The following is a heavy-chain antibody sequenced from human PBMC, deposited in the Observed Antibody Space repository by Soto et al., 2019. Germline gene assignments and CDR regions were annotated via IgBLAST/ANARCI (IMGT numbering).Heavy chain of an antibody. D-gene: IGHD3-10*01. CDR1: GGSISSGGYY. Sequence: SETLSLTCTVSGGSISSGGYYWSWIRQHPGKGLEWIGYIYYSGSTYYNPSLKSRVTISVDTSKNQFSLKLSSVTAADTAVYYCARGKNPMDTWFGEDFRMDVWGQGTTVTVSS. V-gene: IGHV4-31*03. CDR3: ARGKNPMDTWFGEDFRMDV. J-gene: IGHJ6*02. CDR2: IYYSGST.